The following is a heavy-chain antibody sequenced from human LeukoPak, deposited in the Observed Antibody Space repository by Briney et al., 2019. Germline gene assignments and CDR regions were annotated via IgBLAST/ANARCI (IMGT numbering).Heavy chain of an antibody. Sequence: PGGSLGLPCAASGFTFSSYSMNWVRQAPGKGLEWVSSISSSSSYIYYADSVKGRFTISRDNAKNSLYLQMNSLRAEDTAVYYCARDRALNDFWSGNIYYFDYWGQGTLVTVSS. CDR2: ISSSSSYI. CDR1: GFTFSSYS. D-gene: IGHD3-3*01. CDR3: ARDRALNDFWSGNIYYFDY. J-gene: IGHJ4*02. V-gene: IGHV3-21*01.